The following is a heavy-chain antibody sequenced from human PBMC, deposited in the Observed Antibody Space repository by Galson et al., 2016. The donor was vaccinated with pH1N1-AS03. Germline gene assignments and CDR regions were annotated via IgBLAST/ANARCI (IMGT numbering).Heavy chain of an antibody. D-gene: IGHD4-17*01. CDR1: GDSVLSDSAA. J-gene: IGHJ4*02. V-gene: IGHV6-1*01. CDR2: TYLRSTWYH. CDR3: VRDIYGDPLGE. Sequence: CAISGDSVLSDSAAWNWVRQSPSRGLEWLGRTYLRSTWYHDYAESMKSRIINNADTSKNQFSLQLNSVTPEDTAVYYCVRDIYGDPLGEWGQGTLVTVSS.